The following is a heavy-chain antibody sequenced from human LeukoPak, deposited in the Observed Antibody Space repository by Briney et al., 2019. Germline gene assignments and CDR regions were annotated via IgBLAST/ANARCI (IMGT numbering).Heavy chain of an antibody. J-gene: IGHJ4*02. Sequence: PGGSLRLSCAASGFTFSSYGMHWVRQAPGKGLEWAAVISYDGKNKYYADSVKGRFTISRDNSKNTLYLQMNSLRAEDTAVYYCGSHWAQQVVSDYWGQGTLVTVSS. D-gene: IGHD6-13*01. CDR3: GSHWAQQVVSDY. CDR1: GFTFSSYG. V-gene: IGHV3-30*03. CDR2: ISYDGKNK.